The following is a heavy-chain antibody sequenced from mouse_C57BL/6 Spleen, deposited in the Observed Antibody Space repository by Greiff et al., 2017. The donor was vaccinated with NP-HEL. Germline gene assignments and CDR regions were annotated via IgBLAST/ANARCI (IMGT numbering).Heavy chain of an antibody. CDR3: ARGGYYGSSYWYFDV. D-gene: IGHD1-1*01. CDR1: GYTFTTYP. CDR2: FHPYNDDT. Sequence: VQLQQSGAELVKPGASVKMSCKASGYTFTTYPIEWMKQNHGKSLVWIGNFHPYNDDTKYNEKFKGKATLTVEKSSSTVYLELSRLTSDDSAVYYCARGGYYGSSYWYFDVWGTGTTVTVSS. V-gene: IGHV1-47*01. J-gene: IGHJ1*03.